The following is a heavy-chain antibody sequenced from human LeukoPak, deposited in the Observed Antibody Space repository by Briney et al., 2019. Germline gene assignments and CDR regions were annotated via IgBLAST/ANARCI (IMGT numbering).Heavy chain of an antibody. J-gene: IGHJ4*02. V-gene: IGHV3-23*01. CDR2: ITGPGEGT. D-gene: IGHD6-19*01. CDR3: AKRMYGWYQIDY. CDR1: GFSFSDYA. Sequence: GGSLRLSCAASGFSFSDYAMSWVRQAPGKGLEWVSAITGPGEGTGYADSGQGRFTTSRDNSKNTLYLQMNSLRAEDTAVYFCAKRMYGWYQIDYWGQRTLVTVSS.